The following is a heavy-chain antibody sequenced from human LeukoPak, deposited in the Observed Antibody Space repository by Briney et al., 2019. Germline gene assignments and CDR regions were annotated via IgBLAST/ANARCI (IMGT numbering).Heavy chain of an antibody. CDR2: IYYSGST. D-gene: IGHD6-19*01. Sequence: PSETLSLTCTVSGGSISSSSYYWGWIRQPPGKGLEWIGSIYYSGSTYYNPSLKSRVTISVDTSKNQFSLKLSSVTAADTAMYYCARLPVLARGWYYWYFDLWGRGTLVTVSS. CDR1: GGSISSSSYY. CDR3: ARLPVLARGWYYWYFDL. V-gene: IGHV4-39*07. J-gene: IGHJ2*01.